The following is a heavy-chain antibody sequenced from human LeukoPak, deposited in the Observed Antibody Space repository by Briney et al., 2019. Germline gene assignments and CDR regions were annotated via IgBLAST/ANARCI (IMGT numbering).Heavy chain of an antibody. V-gene: IGHV3-23*01. D-gene: IGHD5-12*01. CDR3: AKGFRIVATIGTRAFDI. CDR2: ISSTGGTT. Sequence: GGSLRLSCAASGFTFDDYAMHWVRQAPGKGLEWVSSISSTGGTTYYADSVKGRFTISRDNSKNTLYLQMNSLRAEDTAVYYCAKGFRIVATIGTRAFDIWGQGTMVTVSS. CDR1: GFTFDDYA. J-gene: IGHJ3*02.